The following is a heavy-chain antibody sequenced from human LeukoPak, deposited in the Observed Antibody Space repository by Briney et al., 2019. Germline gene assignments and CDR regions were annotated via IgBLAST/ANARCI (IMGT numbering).Heavy chain of an antibody. CDR1: GYTFTSYG. CDR3: ARGVSGYSGYVKVFDY. D-gene: IGHD5-12*01. CDR2: ISAYNGNT. V-gene: IGHV1-18*01. Sequence: ASVKVSCKASGYTFTSYGISWVRQAPGQGLEWMGWISAYNGNTNYAQKLQGRVTMTTDTSTSTAYMELRSLTSDDTAVYYCARGVSGYSGYVKVFDYWGQGTLVTVSS. J-gene: IGHJ4*02.